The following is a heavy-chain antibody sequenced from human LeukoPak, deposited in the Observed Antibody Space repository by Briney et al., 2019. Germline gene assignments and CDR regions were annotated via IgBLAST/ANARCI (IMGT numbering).Heavy chain of an antibody. Sequence: SETLSLTCTVSGGSISSGGYYWSWIRQPPGKGLEWIGYIYHSGSTYYNPSLKSRVTISVDRSKNQFSLKLSSVTAADTAVYYCARGTAALGNYFDYWGQGTPVTVSS. CDR3: ARGTAALGNYFDY. D-gene: IGHD6-13*01. CDR2: IYHSGST. V-gene: IGHV4-30-2*01. CDR1: GGSISSGGYY. J-gene: IGHJ4*02.